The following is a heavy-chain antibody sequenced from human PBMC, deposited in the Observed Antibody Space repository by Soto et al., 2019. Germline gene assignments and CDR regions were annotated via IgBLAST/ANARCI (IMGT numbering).Heavy chain of an antibody. J-gene: IGHJ4*02. CDR2: IFSNDEK. V-gene: IGHV2-26*01. CDR1: GFSLSNARMG. CDR3: ARIPRPPGTWIDY. D-gene: IGHD6-13*01. Sequence: DSCPTLVNPTAALTLTCTVSGFSLSNARMGVSWIRQPPGKALEWLAHIFSNDEKSYSTSLKSRLTISKDTSKSQVVLTMTNMDPVDTATYYCARIPRPPGTWIDYWGQGTLVTVSS.